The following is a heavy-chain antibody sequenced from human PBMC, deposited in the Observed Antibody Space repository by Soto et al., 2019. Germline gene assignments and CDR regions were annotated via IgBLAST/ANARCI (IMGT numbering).Heavy chain of an antibody. V-gene: IGHV3-30*18. CDR1: GFTFSSCG. CDR2: ISYDGSNK. Sequence: PGGSLRLSCAASGFTFSSCGMHWVRQAPGKGLEWVAVISYDGSNKYYADSVKGRFTISRDNSKNTLYLQMSSLRAEDTAVYYCAKERVGATDFDYWGQGTLVTVSS. D-gene: IGHD1-26*01. CDR3: AKERVGATDFDY. J-gene: IGHJ4*02.